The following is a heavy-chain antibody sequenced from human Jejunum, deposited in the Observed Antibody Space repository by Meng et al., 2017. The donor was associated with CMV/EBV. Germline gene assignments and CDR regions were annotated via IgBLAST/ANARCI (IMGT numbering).Heavy chain of an antibody. CDR1: GPVVSSAS. D-gene: IGHD3-3*01. CDR3: ARDRTIQINWFDP. V-gene: IGHV3-53*01. J-gene: IGHJ5*02. Sequence: AASGPVVSSASMSWVRQATGKGLEWVALVYEGSRTYHTDSVKGRFTISRDNAKNFLFLQMNSLRAEDTAFYYCARDRTIQINWFDPWGQGTLVTVSS. CDR2: VYEGSRT.